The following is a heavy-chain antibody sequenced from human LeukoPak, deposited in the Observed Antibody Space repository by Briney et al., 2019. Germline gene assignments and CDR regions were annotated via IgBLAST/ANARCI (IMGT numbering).Heavy chain of an antibody. Sequence: SETLSLTCAVSGVSINSYYWTWIRQSPGKGLEWIGYIYYDGRTSYNPSLRSRVTIASDTSKNQFSLKLNNVGAADTAVYYCSSRSRGWEYYFDLWGQGTLVTVSS. CDR1: GVSINSYY. CDR3: SSRSRGWEYYFDL. CDR2: IYYDGRT. V-gene: IGHV4-59*01. J-gene: IGHJ4*02. D-gene: IGHD6-19*01.